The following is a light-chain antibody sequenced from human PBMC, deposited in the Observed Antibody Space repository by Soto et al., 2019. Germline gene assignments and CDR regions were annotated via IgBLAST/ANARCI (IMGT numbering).Light chain of an antibody. Sequence: QSVLTQPPSVSGAPGQRVTISCTGSSSNIGAGYDVHWYQQLPGTAPKLLIYGNSNRPSGVPDRFSGSKSGTSASLAITGRQAEDESDHYRQSYDSSLRGSVFGGGTKLTVL. CDR3: QSYDSSLRGSV. V-gene: IGLV1-40*01. J-gene: IGLJ3*02. CDR1: SSNIGAGYD. CDR2: GNS.